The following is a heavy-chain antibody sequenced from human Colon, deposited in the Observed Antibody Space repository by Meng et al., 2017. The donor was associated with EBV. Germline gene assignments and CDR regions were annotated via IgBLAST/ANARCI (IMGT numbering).Heavy chain of an antibody. J-gene: IGHJ4*02. D-gene: IGHD6-19*01. Sequence: AAGPGLVNTSSARSPTCPVSGGSVSSGGYYWTWIRTNPGKGLEWFGHIYYSGSTFSNPSLKRRVIISIDTSKNQFSLNLRSVTAADTAVYYCARVSSGWDYFDYWGQGTLVTVSS. CDR1: GGSVSSGGYY. V-gene: IGHV4-31*03. CDR3: ARVSSGWDYFDY. CDR2: IYYSGST.